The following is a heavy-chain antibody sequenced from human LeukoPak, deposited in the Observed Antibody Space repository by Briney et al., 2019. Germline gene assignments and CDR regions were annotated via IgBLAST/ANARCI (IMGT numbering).Heavy chain of an antibody. CDR1: GFTFSSYA. D-gene: IGHD6-6*01. J-gene: IGHJ4*02. CDR3: ARDRSPPSAPRPRDFDY. V-gene: IGHV3-23*01. CDR2: ISASGGTP. Sequence: GGSLRLSCAASGFTFSSYAMSWVRQAPGKGLEWVSGISASGGTPYYADSVKGRFTISRDNSKNTLYLQMNSLSADDTAVYYCARDRSPPSAPRPRDFDYWGQGSLVTVSS.